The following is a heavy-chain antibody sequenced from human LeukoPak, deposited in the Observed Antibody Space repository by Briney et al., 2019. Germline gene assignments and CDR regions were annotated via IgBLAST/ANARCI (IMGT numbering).Heavy chain of an antibody. J-gene: IGHJ4*02. V-gene: IGHV4-30-4*08. CDR3: ARGFSGYSYGRYYFDY. D-gene: IGHD5-18*01. CDR2: IYYSGST. CDR1: GGSISSGDYY. Sequence: SETLSLTCTVSGGSISSGDYYWSWIRQPPGKGLEWIGYIYYSGSTYYNPPLKSRVTISVDTSKNQFSLKLSSVTAADTAVYYCARGFSGYSYGRYYFDYWGQGTLVTVSS.